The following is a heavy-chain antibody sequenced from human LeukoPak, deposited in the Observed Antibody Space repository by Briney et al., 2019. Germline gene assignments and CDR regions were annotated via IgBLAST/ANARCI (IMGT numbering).Heavy chain of an antibody. CDR1: GGSISTYY. CDR2: IYYSGST. Sequence: PSETLSLTCTVSGGSISTYYWSWIRQPPGKGLEWIGSIYYSGSTNYNPSLKSRVTMSVDTSKNQFSLKLRSVTAADTAVYYCASSSYYDIFYFDYWGQGTLVTVSS. D-gene: IGHD3-9*01. V-gene: IGHV4-59*12. CDR3: ASSSYYDIFYFDY. J-gene: IGHJ4*02.